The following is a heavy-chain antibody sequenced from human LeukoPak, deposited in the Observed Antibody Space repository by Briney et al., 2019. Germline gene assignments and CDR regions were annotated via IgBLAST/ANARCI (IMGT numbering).Heavy chain of an antibody. J-gene: IGHJ4*02. V-gene: IGHV1-69*13. Sequence: GASVTVSCKASGGTFSSYAISWVRQAPGQGLEWMGGIIPIFGTANYAQKFQGRVTITADESTSTAYMELSSLRSEDTAVYYCATPAGNYALPDYWGQGTLVTVSS. CDR1: GGTFSSYA. CDR2: IIPIFGTA. CDR3: ATPAGNYALPDY. D-gene: IGHD1-7*01.